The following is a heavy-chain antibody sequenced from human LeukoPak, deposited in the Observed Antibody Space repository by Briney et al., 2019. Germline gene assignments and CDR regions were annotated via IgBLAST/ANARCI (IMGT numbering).Heavy chain of an antibody. CDR3: TIYVWGSYRSHPADDAFDI. Sequence: ASVKVSCKASGYTFTDYYIHWLRQAPGQGFEWMGWINPNSGGTNYAQKFQGRVTMTRDTSISTAYMELSRLRSDDTAVYYCTIYVWGSYRSHPADDAFDIWGQGTMVTVSS. CDR1: GYTFTDYY. CDR2: INPNSGGT. V-gene: IGHV1-2*02. J-gene: IGHJ3*02. D-gene: IGHD3-16*02.